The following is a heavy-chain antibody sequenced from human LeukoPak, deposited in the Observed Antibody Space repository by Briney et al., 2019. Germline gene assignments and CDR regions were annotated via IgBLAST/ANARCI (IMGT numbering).Heavy chain of an antibody. J-gene: IGHJ3*02. CDR1: GYSENFYG. V-gene: IGHV1-2*02. CDR3: ARGNRGSSWNDAFDI. CDR2: INPNSGGT. Sequence: ASVKVSCKTSGYSENFYGITWVRQAPGQGLEWMGWINPNSGGTNFAQKFQGRVTMTRDTSISTAYMELSRLRSDDTAVYYCARGNRGSSWNDAFDIWGQGTMVTVSS. D-gene: IGHD6-13*01.